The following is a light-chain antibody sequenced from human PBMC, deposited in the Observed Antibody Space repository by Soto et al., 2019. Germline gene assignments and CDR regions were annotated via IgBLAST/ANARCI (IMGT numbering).Light chain of an antibody. CDR2: EVS. CDR1: SSDVGAYNY. J-gene: IGLJ2*01. CDR3: SSYTTSSTLVV. V-gene: IGLV2-14*01. Sequence: QSVLTQPASVSGSPGQSITISCTGTSSDVGAYNYVSWFQQHPGKAPKLMIYEVSNRPSAVSNRFSGSKSGNTASLTISGLQAEDEADYYCSSYTTSSTLVVFGGGTKLTVL.